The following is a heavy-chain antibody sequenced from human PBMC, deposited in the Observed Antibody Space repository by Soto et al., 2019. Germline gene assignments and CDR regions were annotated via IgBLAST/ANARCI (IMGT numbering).Heavy chain of an antibody. V-gene: IGHV4-39*02. CDR1: GGSISSSSYY. J-gene: IGHJ5*02. CDR3: ARDQGMVYENWFDR. CDR2: IYYSGST. Sequence: PSGTLSLTCTVSGGSISSSSYYWGWIRQPPGKGLEWIGSIYYSGSTYYNPSLKSRVTISVDTSKNQFSLKLSSVTAADTAVYYCARDQGMVYENWFDRWGQGTAVTVYS. D-gene: IGHD2-8*01.